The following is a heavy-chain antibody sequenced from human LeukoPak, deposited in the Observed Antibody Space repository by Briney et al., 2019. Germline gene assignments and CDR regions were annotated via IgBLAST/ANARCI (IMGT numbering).Heavy chain of an antibody. CDR3: ASGLTTVTADDAFDI. CDR2: IKQDGSEK. D-gene: IGHD4-17*01. CDR1: GLTLSSYW. J-gene: IGHJ3*02. V-gene: IGHV3-7*01. Sequence: GGSLRLSCVASGLTLSSYWMSWVRQAPGKGPEWVATIKQDGSEKHYVDSVKGRFTISRDNAKNSLYLQMSSLRVADTAVYYCASGLTTVTADDAFDIWGQGPKVIVSS.